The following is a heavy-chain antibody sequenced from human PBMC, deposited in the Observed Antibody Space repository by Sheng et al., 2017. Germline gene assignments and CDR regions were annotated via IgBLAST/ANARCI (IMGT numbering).Heavy chain of an antibody. CDR2: ISGRGGNT. J-gene: IGHJ3*02. D-gene: IGHD2-21*01. Sequence: EVQLVESGGGLVQPGGSLRLSCAASEFTFSSYAMSWVRQAPGKGLEWVSTISGRGGNTYYADSVKGRFTISRDNSKNTVYLQINSLRAEDTAVYYCAKDRRLLTDDAFDIWGQGTNGHRLF. CDR1: EFTFSSYA. V-gene: IGHV3-23*04. CDR3: AKDRRLLTDDAFDI.